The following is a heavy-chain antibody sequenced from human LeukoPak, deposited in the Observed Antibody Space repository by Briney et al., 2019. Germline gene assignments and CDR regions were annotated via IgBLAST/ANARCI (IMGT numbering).Heavy chain of an antibody. D-gene: IGHD3-3*01. CDR3: ATHRYYDFWSGYSHNYGMDV. J-gene: IGHJ6*02. V-gene: IGHV4-34*01. Sequence: SETLSLTCAVYGGSFSGYYWSWIRQPPGKGLEWIGEINHSGSTNYNPSLKSRVTISVDTSKNQFSLKLSSVTAADTAVYYCATHRYYDFWSGYSHNYGMDVWGQGTTVTVSS. CDR1: GGSFSGYY. CDR2: INHSGST.